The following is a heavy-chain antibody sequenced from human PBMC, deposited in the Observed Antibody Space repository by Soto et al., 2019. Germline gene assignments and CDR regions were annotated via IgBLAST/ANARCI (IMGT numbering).Heavy chain of an antibody. CDR2: IIPIFGTA. Sequence: QVQLVQSGAEVKKPGSSVKVSCKASGGTFSSYAISWVRQAPGQGLEWMGGIIPIFGTANYAQKFQGRVTMTAEESTSTAYMELSSLRSEDTAVYYCARPRRGDGYERDYYGMDVWGQGTTVTVSS. V-gene: IGHV1-69*01. J-gene: IGHJ6*02. D-gene: IGHD5-12*01. CDR3: ARPRRGDGYERDYYGMDV. CDR1: GGTFSSYA.